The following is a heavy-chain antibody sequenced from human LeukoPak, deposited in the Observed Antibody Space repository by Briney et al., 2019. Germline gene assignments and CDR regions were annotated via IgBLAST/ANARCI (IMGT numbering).Heavy chain of an antibody. CDR3: ARSSYSGKGGRVLGY. CDR2: IYYRGIT. J-gene: IGHJ4*02. D-gene: IGHD1-26*01. CDR1: GGSISSGDYQ. Sequence: PSETLSLTCSVSGGSISSGDYQWTWIRQPPGKGLEWVGHIYYRGITYYRPSLKSRVSISVDTSENQFSLNLSSVTAADTAVYYCARSSYSGKGGRVLGYWGQGTLVTVSS. V-gene: IGHV4-30-4*08.